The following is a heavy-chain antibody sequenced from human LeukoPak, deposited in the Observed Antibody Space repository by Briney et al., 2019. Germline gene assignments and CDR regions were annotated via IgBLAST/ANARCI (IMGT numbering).Heavy chain of an antibody. V-gene: IGHV3-49*04. D-gene: IGHD3-22*01. CDR1: GFTFSDYA. CDR3: SRFYSSAWASGAFDI. J-gene: IGHJ3*02. CDR2: IRNKANGGTT. Sequence: GGSLRLSCTTSGFTFSDYAVSWVRQAPGKGLEWIGFIRNKANGGTTEYAASVKGRFTISRDDSKTIARLQMSSLKTEDTAVYYCSRFYSSAWASGAFDIWGQGTMVTVSS.